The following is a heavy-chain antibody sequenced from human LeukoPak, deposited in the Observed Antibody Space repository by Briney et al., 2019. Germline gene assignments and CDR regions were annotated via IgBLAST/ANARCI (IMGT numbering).Heavy chain of an antibody. V-gene: IGHV4-38-2*01. CDR2: IYHSGST. D-gene: IGHD6-13*01. J-gene: IGHJ3*02. CDR3: ARHQAGYSSSWQRRAIDI. CDR1: GYSISSGYY. Sequence: PSETLSLTCAVSGYSISSGYYWGWIRQPPGKGLEWIGSIYHSGSTYYNPSLKSRVTISVDTSKNQFSLKLSSVTAADTAVYCCARHQAGYSSSWQRRAIDIWGQGTMVTVSS.